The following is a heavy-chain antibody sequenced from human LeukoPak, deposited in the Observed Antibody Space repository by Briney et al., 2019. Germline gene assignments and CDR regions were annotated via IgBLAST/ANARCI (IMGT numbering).Heavy chain of an antibody. Sequence: GGSLRLSCAASGFTFDDYAMHWVRQAPGKGLEWVSLISGDSHSTFYADSVKGRFTISRDNSKNSLYLQMNNLRNDDTALYYCARDTEGYIYGYYYYGMDVWGQGTTVTVSS. CDR2: ISGDSHST. D-gene: IGHD5-18*01. J-gene: IGHJ6*02. CDR1: GFTFDDYA. CDR3: ARDTEGYIYGYYYYGMDV. V-gene: IGHV3-43*02.